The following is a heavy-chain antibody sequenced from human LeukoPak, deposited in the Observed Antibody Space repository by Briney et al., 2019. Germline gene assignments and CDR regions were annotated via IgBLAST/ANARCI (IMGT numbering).Heavy chain of an antibody. Sequence: SVKVSCKASGGTFSSYAISWVRQAPGQGLEWMGGIIPIFGTANYAQKFQGRVTITADESTSTAYMELSSLRSEDTAVYYCARWLSRWLRQGGYFDYWGQGTLVNVSS. D-gene: IGHD5-12*01. V-gene: IGHV1-69*13. CDR3: ARWLSRWLRQGGYFDY. J-gene: IGHJ4*02. CDR1: GGTFSSYA. CDR2: IIPIFGTA.